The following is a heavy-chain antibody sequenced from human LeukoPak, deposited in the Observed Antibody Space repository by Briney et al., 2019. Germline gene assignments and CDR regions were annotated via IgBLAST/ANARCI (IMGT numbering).Heavy chain of an antibody. D-gene: IGHD3-22*01. CDR2: IYYSGST. CDR3: VRGLLLRRDWFDP. J-gene: IGHJ5*02. Sequence: SETLSLTCTVSGGSISSHYWSWIRQPPGKGLEWIGYIYYSGSTNYNPSLKSRVTISVDTSKNQLSLKLSSVTAADTAVYYCVRGLLLRRDWFDPWGQGTLVTVSS. V-gene: IGHV4-59*11. CDR1: GGSISSHY.